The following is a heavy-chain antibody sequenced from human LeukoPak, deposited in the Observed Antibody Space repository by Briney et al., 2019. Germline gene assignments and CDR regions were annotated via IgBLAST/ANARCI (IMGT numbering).Heavy chain of an antibody. J-gene: IGHJ4*02. CDR1: GFTFTNHA. CDR2: MSGSGGNT. Sequence: PGRTLRPSCAASGFTFTNHAMSWVRQAPGTGLEYISVMSGSGGNTYYATSVPGRFTISRDNSKTTLYLQMNSLRVEDPALHYCAGNFGDHVRGLDYWGQGTLVTVSS. V-gene: IGHV3-23*01. CDR3: AGNFGDHVRGLDY. D-gene: IGHD4-17*01.